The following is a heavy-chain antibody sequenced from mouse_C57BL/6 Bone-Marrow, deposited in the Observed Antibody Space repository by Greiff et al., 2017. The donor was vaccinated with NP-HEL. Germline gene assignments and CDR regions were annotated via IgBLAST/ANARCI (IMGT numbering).Heavy chain of an antibody. V-gene: IGHV5S21*01. CDR3: TRRGYFDY. J-gene: IGHJ2*01. Sequence: EVQGVESGEGLVKPGGSLKLSCAASGFPFSSYAMSWVRQTPAPRLEWVAYISSGGDYIYYADTVKGRFTISRDNARNTLYLQMSSLKSEDTAMYYCTRRGYFDYWGQGTTLTVSS. CDR1: GFPFSSYA. CDR2: ISSGGDYI.